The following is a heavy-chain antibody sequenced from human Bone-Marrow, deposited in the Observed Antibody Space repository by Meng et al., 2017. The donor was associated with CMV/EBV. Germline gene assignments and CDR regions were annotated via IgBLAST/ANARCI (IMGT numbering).Heavy chain of an antibody. Sequence: GESLKISCAASGFTFSSYWMHWVRQAPGKGLVWVSRINSDGSSTSYADSVKGRFTISRDNAKNTLYLQMNSLRAEDTAVYYCAREVLVKSSPWYWNVFDSWGQGALVTVSS. CDR2: INSDGSST. CDR3: AREVLVKSSPWYWNVFDS. V-gene: IGHV3-74*01. J-gene: IGHJ5*01. D-gene: IGHD6-13*01. CDR1: GFTFSSYW.